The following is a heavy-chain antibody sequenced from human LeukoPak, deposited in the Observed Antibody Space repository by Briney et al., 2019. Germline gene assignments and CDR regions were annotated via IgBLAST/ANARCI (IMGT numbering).Heavy chain of an antibody. CDR3: ARTKGSYYYYMDV. D-gene: IGHD2-8*01. Sequence: GGSLRLSCAASGFTFSSYEMNWVRQAPGKGLEWVANIKQDGSEKYYVDSVKGRFTISRDNAKNSLYLQMNSLRAEDTAVYYCARTKGSYYYYMDVWGKGTTVTVSS. J-gene: IGHJ6*03. V-gene: IGHV3-7*01. CDR1: GFTFSSYE. CDR2: IKQDGSEK.